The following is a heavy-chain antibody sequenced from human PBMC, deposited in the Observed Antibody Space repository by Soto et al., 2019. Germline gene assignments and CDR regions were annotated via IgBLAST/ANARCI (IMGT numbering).Heavy chain of an antibody. CDR3: ARDETPNYYDSSGYYSN. V-gene: IGHV1-69*06. J-gene: IGHJ4*02. CDR2: IIPIFGTA. Sequence: QVQLVQSGAEVKKPGSSVKVSCKASGGTFSSYAISWVRQAPGQGLEWMGGIIPIFGTANYAQKFQGRVTITADKSTSTAYMELSSLRSEDTAVYYCARDETPNYYDSSGYYSNWGQRTLVTVSS. CDR1: GGTFSSYA. D-gene: IGHD3-22*01.